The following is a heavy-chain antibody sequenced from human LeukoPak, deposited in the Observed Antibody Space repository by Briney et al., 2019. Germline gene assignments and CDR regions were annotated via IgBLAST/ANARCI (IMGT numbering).Heavy chain of an antibody. CDR2: ISSSSSTI. V-gene: IGHV3-48*01. J-gene: IGHJ4*02. D-gene: IGHD3-22*01. CDR1: GFTFSSYS. CDR3: ARDWENYYDSSGYY. Sequence: GGSLRLSCAASGFTFSSYSMNWVRQAPGKGLEWVSYISSSSSTIYYADSVKGRFTISRDNAKNSLYLQMNSLRAEDTAVYYCARDWENYYDSSGYYWGQGTLVTVSS.